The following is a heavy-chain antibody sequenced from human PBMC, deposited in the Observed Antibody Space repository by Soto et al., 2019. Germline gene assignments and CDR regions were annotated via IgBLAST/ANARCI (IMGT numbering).Heavy chain of an antibody. CDR3: AKDSPFSGTGRLAFDY. V-gene: IGHV3-23*01. D-gene: IGHD3-10*01. CDR2: TGGNGVAT. J-gene: IGHJ4*02. CDR1: GCTFSGYA. Sequence: GGSLRLSCAASGCTFSGYAMTWVRQAPGKGFEWVSSTGGNGVATYYADSVTGRFTISRDNSKNTLYLQMDSLRAEDTAVYYCAKDSPFSGTGRLAFDYWGQGTLVTVSS.